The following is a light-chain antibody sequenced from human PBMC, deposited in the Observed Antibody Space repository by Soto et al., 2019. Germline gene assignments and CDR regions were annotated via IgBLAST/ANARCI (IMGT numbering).Light chain of an antibody. CDR1: SSDVGGYNY. CDR3: SSDTSINTLV. V-gene: IGLV2-14*01. J-gene: IGLJ3*02. Sequence: QPVLTQPASVSGSPGQSITISCTGSSSDVGGYNYVSWYQPHPGKAPKLMIYDVTNRPSGVSNRFSGSKSGNTASLTISGLQAEDEADYYCSSDTSINTLVFGGGTKLTVL. CDR2: DVT.